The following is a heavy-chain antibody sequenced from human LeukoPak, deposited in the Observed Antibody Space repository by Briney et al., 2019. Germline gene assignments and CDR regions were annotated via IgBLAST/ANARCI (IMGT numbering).Heavy chain of an antibody. V-gene: IGHV4-59*01. J-gene: IGHJ4*02. Sequence: KPSETLSLTCAVYGGSFSGYYWSWIRQAPGKGLEWIGYIYHSGGTNYNPSLKNRVTISVDTSKKQFSLRLSSVTAADTAVYYCARVNGDHLDYWGQGTLVTVSS. D-gene: IGHD4-17*01. CDR1: GGSFSGYY. CDR2: IYHSGGT. CDR3: ARVNGDHLDY.